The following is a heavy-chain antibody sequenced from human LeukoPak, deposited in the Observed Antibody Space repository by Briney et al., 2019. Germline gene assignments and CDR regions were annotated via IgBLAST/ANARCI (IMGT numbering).Heavy chain of an antibody. D-gene: IGHD4-23*01. V-gene: IGHV1-69*06. J-gene: IGHJ4*02. CDR1: GGTFSSYA. CDR2: IIPIFGTA. Sequence: ASVKVSCEASGGTFSSYAISWVRQAPGQGLEWMGGIIPIFGTANYAQKFQGRVTITADKSTSTAYMELSSLRSEDTAVYYCARDPDDYGGVWGQGTLVTVSS. CDR3: ARDPDDYGGV.